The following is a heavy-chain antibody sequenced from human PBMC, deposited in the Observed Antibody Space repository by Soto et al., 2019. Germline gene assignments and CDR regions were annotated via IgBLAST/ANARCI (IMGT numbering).Heavy chain of an antibody. D-gene: IGHD1-26*01. CDR2: INQDGGDK. J-gene: IGHJ4*02. Sequence: GSLRLSCAASGFRFSGYWMTWVRLAPVKGLEWVASINQDGGDKNYLDSVEGRFTISRDNSKNTLYLQMNSLRAEDTAVYYCAKDRNEASYYGGKNGPNYWGQGTLVTVSS. V-gene: IGHV3-7*01. CDR1: GFRFSGYW. CDR3: AKDRNEASYYGGKNGPNY.